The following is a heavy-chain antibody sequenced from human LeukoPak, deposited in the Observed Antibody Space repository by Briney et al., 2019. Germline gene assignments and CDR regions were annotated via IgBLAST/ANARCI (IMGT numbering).Heavy chain of an antibody. J-gene: IGHJ4*02. CDR1: GFTFSTYG. CDR2: IGPDGGTT. Sequence: GGSLRLSCAASGFTFSTYGMHWVRQAPGKGLEYVSGIGPDGGTTHYAKSVKGRFTISRDNSKNMVYLQMGSLRADDMAVYYCARGAQLTDYWGQGTLVTVSS. CDR3: ARGAQLTDY. D-gene: IGHD6-13*01. V-gene: IGHV3-64*01.